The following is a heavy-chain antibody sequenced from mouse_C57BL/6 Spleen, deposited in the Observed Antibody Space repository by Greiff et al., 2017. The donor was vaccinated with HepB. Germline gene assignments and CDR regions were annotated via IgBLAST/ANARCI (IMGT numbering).Heavy chain of an antibody. CDR2: INPSNGGT. Sequence: QVQLQQPGTELVKPGASVKLSCKASGYTFTSYWMHWVKQRPGQGLAWIGNINPSNGGTNYNEKFKSKATLTVDKSSSTAYMQLSSLTSEDSAVYYCARYPPYYGSSYGYFDYWGQGTTLTVSS. V-gene: IGHV1-53*01. CDR1: GYTFTSYW. D-gene: IGHD1-1*01. J-gene: IGHJ2*01. CDR3: ARYPPYYGSSYGYFDY.